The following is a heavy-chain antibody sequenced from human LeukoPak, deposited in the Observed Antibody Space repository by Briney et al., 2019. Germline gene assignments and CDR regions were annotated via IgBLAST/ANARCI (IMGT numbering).Heavy chain of an antibody. CDR2: ISSSGGSI. V-gene: IGHV3-48*01. D-gene: IGHD5-18*01. Sequence: GGSLRLSCAASGVIFSNYNMNWVRQTPGKGREWLSYISSSGGSIYYAYSVKGRFTISGDNAKNSLYLQMNRLRAEDTAVYYCARALGYSYGSAVDYWGQGTLVTVSS. CDR3: ARALGYSYGSAVDY. J-gene: IGHJ4*02. CDR1: GVIFSNYN.